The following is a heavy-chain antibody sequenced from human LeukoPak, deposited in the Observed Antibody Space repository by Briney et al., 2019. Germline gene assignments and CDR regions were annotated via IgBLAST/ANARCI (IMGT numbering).Heavy chain of an antibody. CDR3: VRDESAVPTFRFDY. CDR1: GLTFSTYW. CDR2: INPDGSIR. Sequence: GSLRLSCAASGLTFSTYWMHWVRQAPGKGLAWVARINPDGSIRTYANSVQGRVTISRDTAKDTLFLQMNSLRAEDTAVYYCVRDESAVPTFRFDYWGQGTLVTVSS. J-gene: IGHJ4*02. D-gene: IGHD4-17*01. V-gene: IGHV3-74*03.